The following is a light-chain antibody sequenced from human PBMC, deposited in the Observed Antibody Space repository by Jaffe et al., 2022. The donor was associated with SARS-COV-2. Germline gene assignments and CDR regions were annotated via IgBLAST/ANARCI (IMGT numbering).Light chain of an antibody. CDR1: QSVRSSY. CDR3: QHYGSSPYT. J-gene: IGKJ2*01. Sequence: EVVLTQSPGTLSLSPGEGATLSCRASQSVRSSYLAWYQQKPGQAPRLLIYGASNRATGIPDRFSGSGSGTDFTLTISRLEPEDFAVYYCQHYGSSPYTFGQGTRLEIK. CDR2: GAS. V-gene: IGKV3-20*01.